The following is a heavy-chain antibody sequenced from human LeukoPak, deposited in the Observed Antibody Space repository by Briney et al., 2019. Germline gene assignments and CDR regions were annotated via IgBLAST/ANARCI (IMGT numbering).Heavy chain of an antibody. CDR3: AKDGYDFWSAYQIDF. V-gene: IGHV3-23*01. CDR1: GFTFSNYT. D-gene: IGHD3-3*01. J-gene: IGHJ4*02. CDR2: ISGSDGST. Sequence: GGSLRLSCAAPGFTFSNYTITWARQAPGKGLEWVSAISGSDGSTYYSDSVTGRFTISRDNSKNTLYLQMSSLRTDDTVVYYFAKDGYDFWSAYQIDFWGQGTLVTVSS.